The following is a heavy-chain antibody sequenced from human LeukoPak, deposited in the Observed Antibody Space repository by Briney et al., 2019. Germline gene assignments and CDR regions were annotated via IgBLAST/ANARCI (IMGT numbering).Heavy chain of an antibody. Sequence: SETLSLTCTVSGGSISGGYWSWIRQPPGRGLEWIGYVYTSGSTNYNPSLKSRVTIPVDTSKSQFALKLSSVTAADTAVYYCAKGYFDYSTYYSYYFNLWGQGALVTVSS. J-gene: IGHJ4*02. CDR2: VYTSGST. D-gene: IGHD4-11*01. CDR3: AKGYFDYSTYYSYYFNL. CDR1: GGSISGGY. V-gene: IGHV4-4*08.